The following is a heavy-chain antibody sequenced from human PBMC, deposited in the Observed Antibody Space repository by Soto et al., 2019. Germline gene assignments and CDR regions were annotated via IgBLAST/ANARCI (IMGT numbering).Heavy chain of an antibody. Sequence: QVQLQESGPGLVEPSGTLSLTCAVSGVSISTNNWWTWVRQPPGKGLEWIGEIYHSGNTNYNPSLKSRVTISLDKSQNHFSLKLSSVTAADTAVYYCVRDRLELSPCHYHYGVDVWGQGTTVTVSS. D-gene: IGHD1-7*01. CDR2: IYHSGNT. CDR1: GVSISTNNW. J-gene: IGHJ6*02. CDR3: VRDRLELSPCHYHYGVDV. V-gene: IGHV4-4*02.